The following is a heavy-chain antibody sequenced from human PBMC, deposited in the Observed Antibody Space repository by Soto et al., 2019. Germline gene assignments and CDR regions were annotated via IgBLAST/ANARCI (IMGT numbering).Heavy chain of an antibody. D-gene: IGHD3-9*01. Sequence: GASVNVSCQASAGTFSSYAICCVRHAPRQGLEWMGGIIPIFGTANCSQKFQGRVTITADESTSTTLMELSSMRSEATALYHCARVLSCMLTGYYSLDAFDIWGQGTMVTVSS. CDR2: IIPIFGTA. CDR3: ARVLSCMLTGYYSLDAFDI. J-gene: IGHJ3*02. CDR1: AGTFSSYA. V-gene: IGHV1-69*13.